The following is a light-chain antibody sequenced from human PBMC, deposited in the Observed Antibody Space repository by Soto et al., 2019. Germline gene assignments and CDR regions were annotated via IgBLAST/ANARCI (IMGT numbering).Light chain of an antibody. CDR3: QQCYGTPLT. Sequence: DIQMTQSPSSLSASVGDRVTITCRASQSISSYLNWYQQKPGKAPKLLIYAASTLQSGVPSTFSGSGSGTDFTLTISSLQPEDFATYFCQQCYGTPLTFGGGTKV. CDR1: QSISSY. V-gene: IGKV1-39*01. CDR2: AAS. J-gene: IGKJ4*01.